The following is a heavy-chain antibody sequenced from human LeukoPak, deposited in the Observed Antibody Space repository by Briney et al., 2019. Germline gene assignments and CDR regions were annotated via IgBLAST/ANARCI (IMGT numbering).Heavy chain of an antibody. CDR1: GFTFSSYA. J-gene: IGHJ4*02. V-gene: IGHV3-23*01. CDR2: ISGSRGST. CDR3: AKVPSLSDSSGYYRLWFDY. Sequence: GGSLRLSCAASGFTFSSYAMSWVRQAPGKGLEWVSAISGSRGSTYYADSVKGRFTISRDNSKNTLYLQMNSLRAEDTAVYYRAKVPSLSDSSGYYRLWFDYWGQGTLVTVSS. D-gene: IGHD3-22*01.